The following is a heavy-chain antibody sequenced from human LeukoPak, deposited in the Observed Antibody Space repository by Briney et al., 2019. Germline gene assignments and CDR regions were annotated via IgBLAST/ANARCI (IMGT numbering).Heavy chain of an antibody. V-gene: IGHV3-7*03. CDR1: GFTFSSYW. Sequence: GGSLRLSCAASGFTFSSYWMSWVRQAPGKGLEWVANIKKDGSEKYYVDSVKGRFTISRDNAKNSLYLQMNSLRAEDTAVYYCARDATTDYGGIQGLYYYYYYYMDVWGKGTTVTISS. D-gene: IGHD4-23*01. CDR2: IKKDGSEK. CDR3: ARDATTDYGGIQGLYYYYYYYMDV. J-gene: IGHJ6*03.